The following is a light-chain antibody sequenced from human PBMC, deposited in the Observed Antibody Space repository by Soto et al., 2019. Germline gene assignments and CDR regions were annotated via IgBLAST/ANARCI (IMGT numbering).Light chain of an antibody. CDR2: YAS. V-gene: IGKV3-15*01. CDR3: QQYYTWPVT. J-gene: IGKJ4*01. Sequence: IVLTQSLATLSVSPGERVTISCRASQSVTNTLAWYQHKPGQAPRLLISYASRGATGIPARFSGSGSGTDFTLTINSLQSEDFAVYYCQQYYTWPVTFGGGTKVDI. CDR1: QSVTNT.